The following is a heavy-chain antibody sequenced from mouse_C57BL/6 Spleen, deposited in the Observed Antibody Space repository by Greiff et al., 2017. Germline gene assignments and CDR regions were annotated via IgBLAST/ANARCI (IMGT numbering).Heavy chain of an antibody. V-gene: IGHV1-64*01. CDR2: IHPNSGST. CDR3: AREGMVTTNYYAMDY. Sequence: VQLQQSGAELVKPGASVKLSCKASGYTFTSYWMHWVKQRPGQGLEWIGMIHPNSGSTNYNEKFKSKATLTVDKSSSTAYMQLSSLTSEDSAVXYCAREGMVTTNYYAMDYWGQGTSVTVSS. J-gene: IGHJ4*01. CDR1: GYTFTSYW. D-gene: IGHD2-2*01.